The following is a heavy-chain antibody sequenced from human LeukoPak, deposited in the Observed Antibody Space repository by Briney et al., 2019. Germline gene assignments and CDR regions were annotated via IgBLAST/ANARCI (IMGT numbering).Heavy chain of an antibody. V-gene: IGHV3-21*01. D-gene: IGHD3-10*01. CDR1: GFTFSSYS. J-gene: IGHJ6*02. Sequence: GGSLRLSCAASGFTFSSYSMNWVRQAPGKGLEWVSSISSSSSYIYYADSVKGRFTISRDNAKNSLYLQMNSLRAEDTAVYYCARDPNGSGSSYYYYGMDVRGQGTAVTVSS. CDR2: ISSSSSYI. CDR3: ARDPNGSGSSYYYYGMDV.